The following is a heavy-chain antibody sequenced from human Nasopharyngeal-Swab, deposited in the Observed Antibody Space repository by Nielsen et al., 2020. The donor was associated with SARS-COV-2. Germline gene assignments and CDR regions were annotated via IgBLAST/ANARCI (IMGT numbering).Heavy chain of an antibody. CDR2: ISAYNGNT. CDR1: GYTFTSYG. J-gene: IGHJ6*02. V-gene: IGHV1-18*04. CDR3: ARLKGTGGDYATYMDV. Sequence: ASVKVSCKASGYTFTSYGISWVRQAPGQGLEWMGWISAYNGNTNYAQKLQGRVTMTTDTSTSTAYMELRSLRSDDTAVYYCARLKGTGGDYATYMDVWGQGTTVTVSS. D-gene: IGHD4-17*01.